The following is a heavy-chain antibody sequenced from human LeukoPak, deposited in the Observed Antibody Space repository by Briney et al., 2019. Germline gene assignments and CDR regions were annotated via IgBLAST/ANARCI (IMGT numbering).Heavy chain of an antibody. CDR2: IWYDGSNK. V-gene: IGHV3-33*01. CDR3: ARVSYGDYLDY. J-gene: IGHJ4*02. CDR1: GFTFSSYG. D-gene: IGHD4-17*01. Sequence: GGSLRLSCAASGFTFSSYGMHWVRQAPGKGLGWVAVIWYDGSNKYYADSVKGRFTISRDNSKNTLYLQMNSLRAEDTAVYYCARVSYGDYLDYWGQGTLVTVSS.